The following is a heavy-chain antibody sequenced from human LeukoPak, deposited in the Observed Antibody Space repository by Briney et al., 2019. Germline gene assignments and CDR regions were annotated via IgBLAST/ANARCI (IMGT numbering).Heavy chain of an antibody. V-gene: IGHV4-59*01. CDR3: ARVSPGSSWSYYFDY. Sequence: SETLSLTCAVYGGSFSGYYWSWIRQPPGKGLEWIGYIYYSGSTNYNPSLKSRVTISVDTSKNQFSLKLSSVTAADTAVYYCARVSPGSSWSYYFDYWGQGTLVTVSS. CDR2: IYYSGST. D-gene: IGHD6-13*01. CDR1: GGSFSGYY. J-gene: IGHJ4*02.